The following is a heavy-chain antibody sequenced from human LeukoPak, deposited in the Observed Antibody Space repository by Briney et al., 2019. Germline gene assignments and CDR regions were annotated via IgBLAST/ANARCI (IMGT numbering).Heavy chain of an antibody. D-gene: IGHD3-22*01. CDR1: GGSISSYY. CDR2: IYYSGST. V-gene: IGHV4-59*01. CDR3: ARVNYYDSSGYTRDYYYYYMDV. J-gene: IGHJ6*03. Sequence: SETLSLTCTVSGGSISSYYWSWIRQPPGKGLEWIGYIYYSGSTNYNPSLKSRVTISVDTSKNQFSLKLSSVTAADTAVYYCARVNYYDSSGYTRDYYYYYMDVWGKGTTVTVSS.